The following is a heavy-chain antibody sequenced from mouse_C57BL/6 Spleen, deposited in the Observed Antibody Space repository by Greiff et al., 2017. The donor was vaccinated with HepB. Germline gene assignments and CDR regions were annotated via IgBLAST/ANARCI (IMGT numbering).Heavy chain of an antibody. V-gene: IGHV5-6*01. D-gene: IGHD2-2*01. CDR2: ISSGGSYT. CDR1: GFTFSSYG. Sequence: EVQLVESGGDLVKPGGSLKLSCAASGFTFSSYGMSWVRQTPDKRLEWVVTISSGGSYTYYPDSVKGRCTISRDNAKNTRYLQMSSLKSEDTARYYCARDGYDYYAMDYWGQGTSVTVSS. CDR3: ARDGYDYYAMDY. J-gene: IGHJ4*01.